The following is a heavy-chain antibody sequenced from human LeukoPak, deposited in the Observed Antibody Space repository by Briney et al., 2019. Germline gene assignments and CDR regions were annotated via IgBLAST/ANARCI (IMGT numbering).Heavy chain of an antibody. Sequence: SETLPLTCAVYGGSFSGYYWSWIRQPPGKGLEWIGEINHSGSTNYNPSLKSRVTISVDTSKNQFSLKLSSVTAADTAVYYCARPSGDYWGQGTLVTVSS. J-gene: IGHJ4*02. D-gene: IGHD7-27*01. CDR3: ARPSGDY. CDR1: GGSFSGYY. V-gene: IGHV4-34*01. CDR2: INHSGST.